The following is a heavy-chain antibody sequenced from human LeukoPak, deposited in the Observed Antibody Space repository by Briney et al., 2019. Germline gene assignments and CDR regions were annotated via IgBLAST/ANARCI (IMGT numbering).Heavy chain of an antibody. CDR2: ISSSSSYI. D-gene: IGHD3-10*01. J-gene: IGHJ4*02. CDR3: ARVVDYGSGSYYKGSPDY. Sequence: GGSLRLSCAASGFTFISYTMNWVRQAPGKGLAGVSSISSSSSYIYYADSVKGRFTISRDNAKNSLHLQMNSLRAEDTAVYYCARVVDYGSGSYYKGSPDYWGQGTLVTVSS. CDR1: GFTFISYT. V-gene: IGHV3-21*01.